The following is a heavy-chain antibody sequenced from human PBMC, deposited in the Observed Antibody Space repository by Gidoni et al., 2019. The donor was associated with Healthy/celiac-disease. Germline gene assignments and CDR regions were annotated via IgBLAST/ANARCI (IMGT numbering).Heavy chain of an antibody. CDR2: IKSKTDGGTT. D-gene: IGHD3-22*01. CDR3: TTDTNYYDSSGPRGTFDY. Sequence: EVQLVESGGGLVKPGGSLRLSCAASGFTFSNAWMSWVRQAPGKGLEWVGRIKSKTDGGTTDYAAPVKGRFTISRDDSKNTLYLQMNSLKTEDTAVYYCTTDTNYYDSSGPRGTFDYWGQGTLVTVSS. J-gene: IGHJ4*02. CDR1: GFTFSNAW. V-gene: IGHV3-15*01.